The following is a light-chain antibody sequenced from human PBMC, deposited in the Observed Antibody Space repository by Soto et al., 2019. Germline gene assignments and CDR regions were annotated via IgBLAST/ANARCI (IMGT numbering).Light chain of an antibody. CDR3: MHSRHWPPT. CDR1: QSLVDNDGNTY. CDR2: KVS. J-gene: IGKJ1*01. V-gene: IGKV2-30*01. Sequence: DVVMTQSPLSLPVTLGQPASISCRSSQSLVDNDGNTYLNWFQQRPGQSPRRLIYKVSNRDSGGPDRFSGSGSGTDFTLKISRVEAEDVGVYYCMHSRHWPPTFGQGTKVEIK.